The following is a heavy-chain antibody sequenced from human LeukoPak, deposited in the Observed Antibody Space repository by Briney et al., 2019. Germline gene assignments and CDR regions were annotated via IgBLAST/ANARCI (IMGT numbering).Heavy chain of an antibody. J-gene: IGHJ5*02. D-gene: IGHD2/OR15-2a*01. V-gene: IGHV4-39*01. CDR2: IYYTGPT. CDR3: GSPLYHESTIFP. Sequence: SETLSLTCTVSGGSITTGSYYWGWIRQPPGKGLEWIASIYYTGPTYYNPSLKSRVTISVDTSKYQFSLRLTSVTGADMAVYICGSPLYHESTIFPWGQGTLVTVPS. CDR1: GGSITTGSYY.